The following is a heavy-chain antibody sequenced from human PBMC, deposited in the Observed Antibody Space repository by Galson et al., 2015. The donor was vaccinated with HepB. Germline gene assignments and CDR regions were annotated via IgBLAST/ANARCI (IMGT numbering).Heavy chain of an antibody. CDR3: ATDPGLSSSRSYYYYGMDV. D-gene: IGHD6-6*01. CDR2: FDPEDGET. Sequence: SVKVSCKVSGYTLTELSMHWVRQAPGKGLEWMGGFDPEDGETIYAQKFQGRVTMTEDTSTDTAYMELSSLRSEGTAVYYCATDPGLSSSRSYYYYGMDVWGQGTTVTVSS. CDR1: GYTLTELS. J-gene: IGHJ6*02. V-gene: IGHV1-24*01.